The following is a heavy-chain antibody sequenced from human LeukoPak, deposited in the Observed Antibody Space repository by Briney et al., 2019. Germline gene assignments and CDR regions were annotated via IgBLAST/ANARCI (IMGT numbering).Heavy chain of an antibody. CDR2: IYPGDSDT. CDR3: ASAAGTDQFDY. D-gene: IGHD6-13*01. CDR1: GSSFTSYW. J-gene: IGHJ4*02. V-gene: IGHV5-51*01. Sequence: GASLQISCKGSGSSFTSYWIGWVRQLPGKGLEWMGIIYPGDSDTRYSPSFQGQVTISADKSISTAYLQWSSLKASDTAMYYCASAAGTDQFDYWGQGTLVTVSS.